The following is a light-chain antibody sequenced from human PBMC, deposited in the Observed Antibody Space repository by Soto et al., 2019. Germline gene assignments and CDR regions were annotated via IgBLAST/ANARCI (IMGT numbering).Light chain of an antibody. CDR2: AAS. V-gene: IGKV1-9*01. CDR1: QGISSY. J-gene: IGKJ5*01. CDR3: QQLKSYPHT. Sequence: DIQLTQSPSFLSASVGDRVTITCRASQGISSYLAWYQQKPGKAPKLLIYAASTLQSGVPSRFSGSGSGTEFTLTLSSLQPADFAPYYCQQLKSYPHTFGQGTRLEIK.